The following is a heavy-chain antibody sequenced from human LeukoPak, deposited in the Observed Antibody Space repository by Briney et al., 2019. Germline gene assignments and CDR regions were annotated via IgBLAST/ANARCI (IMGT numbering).Heavy chain of an antibody. D-gene: IGHD2-21*01. V-gene: IGHV3-23*01. Sequence: GGSLRLSCVGSGFTFRSHAMSWVRQAPEKGLEFVSGIYENGGTTYYADSVKGRFSISRDNSNNTLYLQMDSLRGEGTAVYYCAKDFRIGYSAHFDYWGQGALVTVSS. CDR2: IYENGGTT. CDR3: AKDFRIGYSAHFDY. CDR1: GFTFRSHA. J-gene: IGHJ4*02.